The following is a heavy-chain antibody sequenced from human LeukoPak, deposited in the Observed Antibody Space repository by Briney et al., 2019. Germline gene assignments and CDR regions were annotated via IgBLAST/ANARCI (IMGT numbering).Heavy chain of an antibody. V-gene: IGHV1-18*01. CDR3: ARTRTPLTTVTPYYFDY. J-gene: IGHJ4*02. CDR1: GYTFTSYG. Sequence: ASVKVSCKASGYTFTSYGISWVRQAPGQGLEWMGWIIAYNGNTNYAQKLQGRVTMTTDTSTSTAYMELRSLRSDDPAVYYCARTRTPLTTVTPYYFDYWGQGTLVTVSS. CDR2: IIAYNGNT. D-gene: IGHD4-17*01.